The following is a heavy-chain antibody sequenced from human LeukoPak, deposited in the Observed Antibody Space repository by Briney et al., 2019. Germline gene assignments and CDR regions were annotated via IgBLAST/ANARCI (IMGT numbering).Heavy chain of an antibody. CDR1: GFTFSSYS. D-gene: IGHD3-22*01. CDR3: ARQVEELWLLQGNYYNYYMDV. J-gene: IGHJ6*03. Sequence: GGSLRLSCAASGFTFSSYSMNWVRQAPGKGLEWVSSISSSSSYIYYADSVKGRFTISRDNAKNSLYLQMNSLRAEDTAVYYCARQVEELWLLQGNYYNYYMDVWGKGTTVTVSS. V-gene: IGHV3-21*01. CDR2: ISSSSSYI.